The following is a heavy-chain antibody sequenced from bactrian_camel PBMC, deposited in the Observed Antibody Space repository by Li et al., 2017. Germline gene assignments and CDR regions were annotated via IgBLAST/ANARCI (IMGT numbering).Heavy chain of an antibody. J-gene: IGHJ4*01. D-gene: IGHD6*01. CDR3: AADRDPAFPCRTFVDNTDPLSDLDLTD. V-gene: IGHV3S53*01. CDR2: IDPDGT. CDR1: GETYC. Sequence: QVQLVESGGGSVQSGGSLRLSCVASGETYCVGWFRQAPGKEREEIATIDPDGTRYADSVKGRFTLSEDVAAHTTYLQMNSLKPGDTAMYYCAADRDPAFPCRTFVDNTDPLSDLDLTDWGQGTQVTVS.